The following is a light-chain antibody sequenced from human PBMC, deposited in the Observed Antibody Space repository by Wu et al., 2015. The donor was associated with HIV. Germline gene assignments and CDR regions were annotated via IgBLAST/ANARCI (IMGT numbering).Light chain of an antibody. CDR2: GTS. Sequence: EIVLTQSPGTLSLSPGERATLSCRSSQTVSSGYLAWYQQKPGQAPRLLISGTSNRATGIPDRFSGSGSGTDFTLTISRLEPEDFAVYFCQQCGVSPFTFGQGTKVEIK. CDR3: QQCGVSPFT. J-gene: IGKJ2*01. CDR1: QTVSSGY. V-gene: IGKV3-20*01.